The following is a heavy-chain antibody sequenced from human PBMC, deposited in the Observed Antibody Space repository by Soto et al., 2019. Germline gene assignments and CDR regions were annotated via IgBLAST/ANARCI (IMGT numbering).Heavy chain of an antibody. CDR3: ARAVTGTPDY. D-gene: IGHD1-7*01. V-gene: IGHV3-7*01. CDR2: IKQDGSEK. CDR1: GFTISNFW. J-gene: IGHJ4*02. Sequence: EVQLVESGGGLVQPGGSLRLSCATSGFTISNFWMTWVRQAPGKGLEWVANIKQDGSEKYYVDSVKGRFTISRDNAKNSLYLQMNSLRAEDTAVYYGARAVTGTPDYWGQGTLVTVSS.